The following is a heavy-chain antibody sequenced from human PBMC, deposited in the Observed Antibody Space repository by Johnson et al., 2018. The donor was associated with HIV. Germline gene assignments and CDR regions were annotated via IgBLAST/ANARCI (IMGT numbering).Heavy chain of an antibody. Sequence: VQLVESGGGVVQPGRSLRLSCAASGFTFSSYGMHWVRQAPGRGLEWLGRARNEANSYTIEYAASVRGRFSISRDHSKNSVFLQMNSLKTEDTAVYYCARGYGVYATSFDIWGQGTMVTVSS. V-gene: IGHV3-72*01. CDR3: ARGYGVYATSFDI. CDR1: GFTFSSYG. CDR2: ARNEANSYTI. J-gene: IGHJ3*02. D-gene: IGHD5/OR15-5a*01.